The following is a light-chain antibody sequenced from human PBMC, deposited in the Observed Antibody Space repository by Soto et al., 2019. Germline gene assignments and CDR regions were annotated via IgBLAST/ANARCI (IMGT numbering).Light chain of an antibody. CDR3: QQYDNWPPIT. Sequence: EIVLTQSPGTLSLSPVERATLPCTAIRSVSSSYLAWYQQKHGQAPRLLIYGASTRATGIPARFSGSGSGTEFTLTISSLQSEDFAVYYCQQYDNWPPITFGQGTRLEIK. CDR2: GAS. CDR1: RSVSSSY. J-gene: IGKJ5*01. V-gene: IGKV3-15*01.